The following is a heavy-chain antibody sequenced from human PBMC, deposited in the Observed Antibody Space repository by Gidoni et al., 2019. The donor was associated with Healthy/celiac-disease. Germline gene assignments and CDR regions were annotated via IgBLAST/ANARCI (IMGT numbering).Heavy chain of an antibody. CDR3: AKDLRPQLGYYYFDY. CDR1: GFTFDDYA. V-gene: IGHV3-9*01. D-gene: IGHD1-1*01. J-gene: IGHJ4*02. Sequence: EVQLVASGGGLVQPGRSLRLSCAASGFTFDDYAMHWVRQAPGKGLGWVSGISWNSGSIGYADSVKGRFTISRDNAKNSLYLQMNSLRAEDTALYYCAKDLRPQLGYYYFDYWGQGTLVTVSS. CDR2: ISWNSGSI.